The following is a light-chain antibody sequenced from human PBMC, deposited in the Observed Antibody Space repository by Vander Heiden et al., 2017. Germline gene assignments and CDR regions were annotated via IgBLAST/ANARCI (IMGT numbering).Light chain of an antibody. J-gene: IGLJ3*02. CDR2: KDS. V-gene: IGLV3-25*03. CDR3: QSADSSGTYWV. Sequence: SYELTQPPSVSVSPGQTARLTCSGDALPKQYAYWYQQKPGQAPVLVISKDSERPSGIPGRFSGSSSGTTVTLTISGVQAEDEADYYCQSADSSGTYWVFGGGTKLTVL. CDR1: ALPKQY.